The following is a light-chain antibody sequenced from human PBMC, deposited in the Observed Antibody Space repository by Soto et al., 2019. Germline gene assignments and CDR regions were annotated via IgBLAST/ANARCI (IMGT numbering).Light chain of an antibody. J-gene: IGKJ1*01. Sequence: EIVLTQSPGTLSLSPGERATLSCRASQTVSSNYLAWYQQKPGQAPRHLIYGASSRATGIPDRFSGSGSGTDFTLTISRLEPEDFALYYCQQYGSSPRTFGQETKVDIK. CDR3: QQYGSSPRT. CDR2: GAS. V-gene: IGKV3-20*01. CDR1: QTVSSNY.